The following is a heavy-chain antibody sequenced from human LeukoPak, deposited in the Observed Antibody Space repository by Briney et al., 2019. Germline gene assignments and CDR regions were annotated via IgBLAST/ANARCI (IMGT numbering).Heavy chain of an antibody. D-gene: IGHD6-19*01. J-gene: IGHJ4*02. CDR3: AKEGLDRGWYWAY. Sequence: GGSLRLSSAASGFTLSSCAMISVCPAPGEGLGWVSAIGADGVTYYADSVRGRFTISRDNSKNTLYLQMNSLRDEDTAVYYCAKEGLDRGWYWAYWGQGTLVPVSS. CDR2: IGADGVT. CDR1: GFTLSSCA. V-gene: IGHV3-23*01.